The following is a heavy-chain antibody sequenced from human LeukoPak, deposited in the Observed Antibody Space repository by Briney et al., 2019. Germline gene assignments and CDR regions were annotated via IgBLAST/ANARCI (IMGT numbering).Heavy chain of an antibody. J-gene: IGHJ4*02. Sequence: VSVKVSCKASGYTFTGYYMHWVRQAPGQGLEWMGWINPNSGGTNYAQKFQGRVTMTRDTSISTAYMELSRLRSDDTAVYYCARGPAHRLEPIDYWGQGTLVTVSS. D-gene: IGHD1-1*01. CDR3: ARGPAHRLEPIDY. CDR2: INPNSGGT. CDR1: GYTFTGYY. V-gene: IGHV1-2*02.